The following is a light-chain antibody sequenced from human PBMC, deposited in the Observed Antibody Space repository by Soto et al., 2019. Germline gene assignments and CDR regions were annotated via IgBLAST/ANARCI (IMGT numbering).Light chain of an antibody. CDR3: QQRSNWPPGYT. CDR1: QSVTTY. J-gene: IGKJ2*01. Sequence: ETVLTQSPATLSLSPGERATLSCRASQSVTTYLAWYQQKPGQAPRLLIYDVSNRATGIPARFSGSGSGTEFTLTISSLEPEDFAVYYCQQRSNWPPGYTFGQGTKLEIK. CDR2: DVS. V-gene: IGKV3-11*01.